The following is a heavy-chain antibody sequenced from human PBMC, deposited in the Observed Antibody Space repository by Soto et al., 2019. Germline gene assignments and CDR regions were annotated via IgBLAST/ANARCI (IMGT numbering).Heavy chain of an antibody. J-gene: IGHJ5*02. V-gene: IGHV4-59*01. Sequence: QVQLQESGPGLVKPSETLSLTCTVSGGSISRYYWSWIRQPPGKGLEWIGYIYYSGSTNYNPSLKSRVTIAVATSKNQFSLTLSSVTAADTAVYYCARVRDYGYYVLWFDPWGQGTLVTVSS. D-gene: IGHD4-17*01. CDR3: ARVRDYGYYVLWFDP. CDR2: IYYSGST. CDR1: GGSISRYY.